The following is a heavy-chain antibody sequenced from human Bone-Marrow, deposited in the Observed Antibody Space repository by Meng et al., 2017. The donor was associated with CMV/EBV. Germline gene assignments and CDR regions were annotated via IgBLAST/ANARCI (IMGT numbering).Heavy chain of an antibody. CDR2: ISYDGSNK. CDR1: GFTFSSYA. D-gene: IGHD6-6*01. V-gene: IGHV3-30*04. J-gene: IGHJ4*02. CDR3: ARKRKGSSSSPSYYFDY. Sequence: GESLKISCAASGFTFSSYAMHWVRQAPGKGLEWVAVISYDGSNKYYADSVKGRFTISRDNSKNTLYLQMNSLRAEDTAVYYCARKRKGSSSSPSYYFDYWGQGTLVTVYS.